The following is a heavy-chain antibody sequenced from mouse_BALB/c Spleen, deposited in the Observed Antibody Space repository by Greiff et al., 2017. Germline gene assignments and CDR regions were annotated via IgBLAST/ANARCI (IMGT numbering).Heavy chain of an antibody. Sequence: QVQLKQSGPELVKPGASVKMSCKASGYTFTSYYIHWVKQRPGQGLEWIGWIYPGDGSTKYNEKFKGKTTLTADKSSSTAYMLLSSLTSEDSAIYFCATISPYGNYGLYAMDYWGQGTSVTVSS. CDR3: ATISPYGNYGLYAMDY. CDR1: GYTFTSYY. D-gene: IGHD2-1*01. CDR2: IYPGDGST. J-gene: IGHJ4*01. V-gene: IGHV1S56*01.